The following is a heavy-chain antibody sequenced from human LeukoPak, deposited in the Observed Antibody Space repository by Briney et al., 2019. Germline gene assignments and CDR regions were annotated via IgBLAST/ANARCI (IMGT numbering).Heavy chain of an antibody. Sequence: GGSLRPSCAASGFTFSNAWTSWVRQAPGKGLEWVGRIKSKTDGGTTDYAAPVKGRFTISRDDSKNTLYLQMNSLKTEDTAVYYCCTTGHITMVRGVSSDYWGQGTLVTVSS. CDR1: GFTFSNAW. D-gene: IGHD3-10*01. CDR2: IKSKTDGGTT. V-gene: IGHV3-15*01. CDR3: CTTGHITMVRGVSSDY. J-gene: IGHJ4*02.